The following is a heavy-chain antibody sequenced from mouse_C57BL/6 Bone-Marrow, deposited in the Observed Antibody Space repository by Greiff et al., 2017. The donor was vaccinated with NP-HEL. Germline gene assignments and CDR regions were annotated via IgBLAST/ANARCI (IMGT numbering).Heavy chain of an antibody. V-gene: IGHV5-4*01. CDR3: AREFPGPWFAY. J-gene: IGHJ3*01. CDR2: ISDGGSYT. Sequence: EVKVVESGGGLVKPGGSLKLSCAASGFTFSSYSMSWVRQTPEKRLEWVATISDGGSYTYYPDNVKGRFTISRDNAKNNLYLQMSHLKFEDTAMYYCAREFPGPWFAYWGQGTLVTVSA. CDR1: GFTFSSYS.